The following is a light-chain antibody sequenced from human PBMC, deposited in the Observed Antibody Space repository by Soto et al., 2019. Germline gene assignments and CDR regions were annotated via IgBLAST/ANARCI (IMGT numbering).Light chain of an antibody. J-gene: IGLJ2*01. CDR3: SSYAGSNNLL. CDR2: EVT. CDR1: SSDVGAYNY. Sequence: QSALTQPHSASGSPGQSVTISCTGTSSDVGAYNYVSWYQQHPGKAPKLMIYEVTKRPSGVPDRFSGSKFGSTASLTVSGLQAEDEADYFCSSYAGSNNLLFGGGTQLTVL. V-gene: IGLV2-8*01.